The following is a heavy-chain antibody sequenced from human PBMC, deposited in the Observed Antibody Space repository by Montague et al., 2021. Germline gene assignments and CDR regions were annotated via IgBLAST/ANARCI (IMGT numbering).Heavy chain of an antibody. CDR3: ARRLGIRAPFDY. J-gene: IGHJ4*02. Sequence: SETLSFTCTVTGGSISEFYWSWIRQSPEKGLEWIGYIYDSGTTNYNPSLKSRVTISADTSMNQFSLNLRSVTAADTAVYFCARRLGIRAPFDYWGQGTLVTVSS. V-gene: IGHV4-59*08. CDR1: GGSISEFY. D-gene: IGHD7-27*01. CDR2: IYDSGTT.